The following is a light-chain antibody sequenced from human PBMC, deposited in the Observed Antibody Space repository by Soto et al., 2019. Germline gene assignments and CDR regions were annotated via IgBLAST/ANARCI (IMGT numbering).Light chain of an antibody. CDR1: QSVSSSY. CDR2: GAS. J-gene: IGKJ1*01. Sequence: EIVMTQSPATLSVSPGERATLSCRGSQSVSSSYLAWYQQKPGQAPRLLIYGASSRATGIPDRFSGSGSGTDFTLTISRLEPEDFAVYYCQQYGSSPGTFGQGTKVDI. CDR3: QQYGSSPGT. V-gene: IGKV3-20*01.